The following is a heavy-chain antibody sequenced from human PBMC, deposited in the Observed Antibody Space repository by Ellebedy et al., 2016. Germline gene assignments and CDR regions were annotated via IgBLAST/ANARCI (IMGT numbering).Heavy chain of an antibody. D-gene: IGHD5-18*01. J-gene: IGHJ4*02. CDR3: ARAAEWIQLWSYFDY. CDR1: GGSISSYY. CDR2: IYYSGST. V-gene: IGHV4-59*12. Sequence: SETLSLTXTVSGGSISSYYWSWIRQPPGKGLEWIGSIYYSGSTNYNPSLKSRVTISVDTSKSQSTLKLSSVTAADTAVYYCARAAEWIQLWSYFDYWGQGTLVTVSS.